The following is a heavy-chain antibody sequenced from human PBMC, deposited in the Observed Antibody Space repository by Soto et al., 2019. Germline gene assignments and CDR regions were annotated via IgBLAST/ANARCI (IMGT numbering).Heavy chain of an antibody. J-gene: IGHJ6*02. CDR1: GFTFSSYG. V-gene: IGHV3-33*06. CDR3: AKDIYTRDDYGDYSPENYHYGMDV. D-gene: IGHD4-17*01. Sequence: GGSLRFSCAASGFTFSSYGMHWVRQAPGKGLEWVAVIWYDGSNKYYADSVKGRFTISRDNSKNTLYLQMNSLRAEDTAVYYCAKDIYTRDDYGDYSPENYHYGMDVWGQGTTVTVSS. CDR2: IWYDGSNK.